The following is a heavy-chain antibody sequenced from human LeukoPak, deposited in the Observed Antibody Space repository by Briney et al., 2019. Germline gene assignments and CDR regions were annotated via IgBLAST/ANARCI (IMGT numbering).Heavy chain of an antibody. CDR2: MYSGGST. J-gene: IGHJ3*02. Sequence: SETLSLTCTVSGGSISSGSYYWSWIRQPAGKGLEWIGRMYSGGSTNYNPPLKSRVTISVDTSKNQFSLKLSSVTAADTAVYYCARRQKGYGGKHGAFDIWGQGTMVTVSS. CDR3: ARRQKGYGGKHGAFDI. CDR1: GGSISSGSYY. V-gene: IGHV4-61*02. D-gene: IGHD4-23*01.